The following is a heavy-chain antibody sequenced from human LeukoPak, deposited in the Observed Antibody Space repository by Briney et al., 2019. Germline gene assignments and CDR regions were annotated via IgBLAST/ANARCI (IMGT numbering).Heavy chain of an antibody. D-gene: IGHD3-3*01. CDR3: ARDQIASSYDFWSGYSMAVDAFGI. J-gene: IGHJ3*02. V-gene: IGHV4-59*01. CDR2: IYYSGST. Sequence: SETLSLTCTVSGGSISSYYWSWIRQPPGKGLEWIGYIYYSGSTNYNPSLKSRVTISVDTSKNQFSLKLSSVTAADTAVYYCARDQIASSYDFWSGYSMAVDAFGIWGQGTMVTVSS. CDR1: GGSISSYY.